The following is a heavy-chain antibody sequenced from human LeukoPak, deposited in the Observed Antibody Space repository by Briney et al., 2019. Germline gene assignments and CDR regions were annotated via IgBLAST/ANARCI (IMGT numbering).Heavy chain of an antibody. J-gene: IGHJ4*02. CDR2: IIPILGIA. Sequence: ASVKVSCKASGGTFSSYAISWVRQAPGQGLEWMGRIIPILGIADYAQKFQGRVTITADKSTSTAYMELSSLRSEDTAVYYCARVNTYYYDSSGPDFDYWGQGTLVTVSS. D-gene: IGHD3-22*01. V-gene: IGHV1-69*04. CDR1: GGTFSSYA. CDR3: ARVNTYYYDSSGPDFDY.